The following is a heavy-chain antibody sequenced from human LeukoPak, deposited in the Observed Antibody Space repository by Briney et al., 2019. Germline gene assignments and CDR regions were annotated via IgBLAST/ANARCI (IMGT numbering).Heavy chain of an antibody. CDR3: AGSFGSGNYFDY. CDR2: IYYSGSA. Sequence: SETLSLTFTVSAGSISTYYWSWIRPPPGKRLEWIAYIYYSGSANYNPSLKSRVTISIDTSKNQFSLKLSSVTAADTAVYYCAGSFGSGNYFDYWGQGTLVTVAS. D-gene: IGHD3-10*01. V-gene: IGHV4-59*01. J-gene: IGHJ4*02. CDR1: AGSISTYY.